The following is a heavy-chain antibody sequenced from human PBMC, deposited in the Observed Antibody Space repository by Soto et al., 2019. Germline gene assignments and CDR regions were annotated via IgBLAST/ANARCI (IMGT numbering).Heavy chain of an antibody. CDR3: ARGGCSSTSCYTGRELDP. CDR2: IYYSGST. Sequence: SETLSLTCTVSGGSISSGGYYWSWIRQHPGKGLEWIGYIYYSGSTYYNPSLKSRVTISVDTSKNQFSLKLSSVTAADTAVYYCARGGCSSTSCYTGRELDPWGQGTLVTV. D-gene: IGHD2-2*02. J-gene: IGHJ5*02. V-gene: IGHV4-31*03. CDR1: GGSISSGGYY.